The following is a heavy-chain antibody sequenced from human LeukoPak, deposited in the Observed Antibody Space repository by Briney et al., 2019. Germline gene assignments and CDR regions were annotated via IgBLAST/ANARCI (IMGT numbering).Heavy chain of an antibody. CDR2: ISSSSSYI. Sequence: GGSLRLSCAASGFTFSSYSMNWVRQAPGKGLEWVSSISSSSSYIYYADSVKGRFTISRDNAKNSLYLQMNSLRAEDTAVYYCASGPPTEYLQHWGQGTLVTVSS. V-gene: IGHV3-21*01. J-gene: IGHJ1*01. CDR1: GFTFSSYS. CDR3: ASGPPTEYLQH.